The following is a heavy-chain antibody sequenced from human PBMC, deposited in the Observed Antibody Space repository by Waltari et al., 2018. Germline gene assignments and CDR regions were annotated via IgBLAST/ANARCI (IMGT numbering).Heavy chain of an antibody. CDR3: VTQRPWEDY. D-gene: IGHD1-26*01. J-gene: IGHJ4*02. Sequence: QVQLVQSGAEVRKPGASVKVSCKTSGYTFTDSYIHWVRQAPGQGLEWMVRMNPNNNYPIYEQKVQGRVTMTRDTSITTAYMELSSLTSDDTALYYGVTQRPWEDYWGQGTRVTVSP. V-gene: IGHV1-2*06. CDR1: GYTFTDSY. CDR2: MNPNNNYP.